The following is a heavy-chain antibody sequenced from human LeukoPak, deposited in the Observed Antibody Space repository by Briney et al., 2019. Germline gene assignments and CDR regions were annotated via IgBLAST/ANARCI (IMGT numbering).Heavy chain of an antibody. D-gene: IGHD2-2*01. CDR3: AKDTGQLR. CDR2: ISSSSNYI. V-gene: IGHV3-21*04. J-gene: IGHJ4*02. CDR1: GLTFSSYN. Sequence: GGSLRLSCAASGLTFSSYNMNWVRQAPGKGLEWVSFISSSSNYIYYADSVKGRFTISRDNAKNSLFLQMNSLRAEDTAVYYCAKDTGQLRWGQGTLVTVSS.